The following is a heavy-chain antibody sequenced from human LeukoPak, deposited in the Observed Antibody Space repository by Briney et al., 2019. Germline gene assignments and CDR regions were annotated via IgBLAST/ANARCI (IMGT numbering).Heavy chain of an antibody. J-gene: IGHJ3*02. CDR3: ARCNWDGSGSLWAHDAFDI. Sequence: ASVTVSCKASGGTFSSYAISWVRQAPGQGLEWMGRIIPILGIANYAQKFQGRVTITADKSTSTAYMELSSLRSEDTAVYYCARCNWDGSGSLWAHDAFDIWGQGTMVTVSS. CDR1: GGTFSSYA. D-gene: IGHD3-10*01. V-gene: IGHV1-69*04. CDR2: IIPILGIA.